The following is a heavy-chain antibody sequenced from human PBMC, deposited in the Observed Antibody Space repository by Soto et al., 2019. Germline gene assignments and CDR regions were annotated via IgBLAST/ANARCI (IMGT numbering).Heavy chain of an antibody. CDR1: GSTFSSYS. CDR3: ATVTRSGWD. CDR2: ISGSSRYI. V-gene: IGHV3-21*01. D-gene: IGHD6-19*01. J-gene: IGHJ4*02. Sequence: EVQLVESGGGLVKPGGSLRVSGAASGSTFSSYSMNWVRQAPGKGLEWASSISGSSRYIYYADAVKGRFTISRDNAKNSLYLQMNSLRVEDTAVYYCATVTRSGWDWGQGTLVTVSS.